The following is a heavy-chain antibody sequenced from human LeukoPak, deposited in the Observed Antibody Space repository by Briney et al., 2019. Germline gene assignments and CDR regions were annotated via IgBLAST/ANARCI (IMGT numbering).Heavy chain of an antibody. J-gene: IGHJ4*02. D-gene: IGHD1-20*01. CDR2: IYSGGST. Sequence: GGSLRLSCAASGFTVSSNYMSWVRQAPGKGLEWVSVIYSGGSTYYADCVKGRFTISRDNSKNTLYLQMNSLRAEDTAVYYCARDSRITGTTYYFDYWGQGTLVTV. CDR3: ARDSRITGTTYYFDY. V-gene: IGHV3-66*01. CDR1: GFTVSSNY.